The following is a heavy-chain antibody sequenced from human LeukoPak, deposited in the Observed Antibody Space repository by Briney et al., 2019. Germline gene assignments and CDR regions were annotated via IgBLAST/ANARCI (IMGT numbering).Heavy chain of an antibody. Sequence: GSLTLSCAASGFTFSSYTMHWVRQAAGKGREYVSAIISHGGNTNYTNSVKGRFTISRDNSANTLYLHMGSLRADDMAVYHCAIVKMGATVSNSYSYYMDVWGKGPTAPVSS. CDR1: GFTFSSYT. CDR2: IISHGGNT. CDR3: AIVKMGATVSNSYSYYMDV. V-gene: IGHV3-64*01. J-gene: IGHJ6*03. D-gene: IGHD1-26*01.